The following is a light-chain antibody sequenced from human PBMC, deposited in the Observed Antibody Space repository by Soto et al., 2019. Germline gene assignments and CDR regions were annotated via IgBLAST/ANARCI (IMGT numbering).Light chain of an antibody. CDR1: QSVSSSY. CDR2: GAS. J-gene: IGKJ1*01. CDR3: QQYGSSRWT. Sequence: EIVLTQSPGTLSLSPGERATLSCRASQSVSSSYLAWYQQKPGLAPRLLIYGASSRATGIPDRFSGSGSGTDFTLTISRLETEDFAVYYCQQYGSSRWTFGQGPKVDIK. V-gene: IGKV3-20*01.